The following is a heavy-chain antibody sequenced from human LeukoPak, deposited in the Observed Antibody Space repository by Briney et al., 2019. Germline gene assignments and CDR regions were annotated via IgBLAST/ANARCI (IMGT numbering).Heavy chain of an antibody. CDR3: VTVSEY. CDR1: GFTFNYFW. CDR2: INNDGTAT. J-gene: IGHJ4*02. Sequence: GSLRLSCAASGFTFNYFWMHWVRQVPGKGLVWVSGINNDGTATYYADSVKGRFTISRDNAKNTVYLQMNGLRAEDTTVYYCVTVSEYWGQGTLVTVSS. V-gene: IGHV3-74*01.